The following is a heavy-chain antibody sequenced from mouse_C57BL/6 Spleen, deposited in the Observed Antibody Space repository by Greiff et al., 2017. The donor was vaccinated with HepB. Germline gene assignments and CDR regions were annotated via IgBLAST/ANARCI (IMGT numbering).Heavy chain of an antibody. CDR2: ISSGGDYI. CDR3: TRALMVRGYFDY. CDR1: GFTFSSYA. J-gene: IGHJ2*01. Sequence: EVHLVESGEGLVKPGGSLKLSCAASGFTFSSYAMSWVRQTPEKRLEWVAYISSGGDYIYYADTVKGRFTISRDNARNTLYLQMSSLKSEDTAMYYCTRALMVRGYFDYWGQGTTLTVSS. V-gene: IGHV5-9-1*02. D-gene: IGHD2-13*01.